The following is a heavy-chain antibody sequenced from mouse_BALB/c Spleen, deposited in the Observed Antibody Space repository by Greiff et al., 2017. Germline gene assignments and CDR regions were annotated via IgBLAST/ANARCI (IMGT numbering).Heavy chain of an antibody. D-gene: IGHD4-1*01. CDR2: INPSNGRT. Sequence: QVQLQQPGAELVKPGASVKLSCKASGYTFTSYWMHWVKQRPGQGLEWIGEINPSNGRTNYNEKFKSKATLTVDKSSSTAYMQLSSLTSEDSAVYYCARWDGMGFAYWGQGTLVTVSA. J-gene: IGHJ3*01. CDR1: GYTFTSYW. V-gene: IGHV1S81*02. CDR3: ARWDGMGFAY.